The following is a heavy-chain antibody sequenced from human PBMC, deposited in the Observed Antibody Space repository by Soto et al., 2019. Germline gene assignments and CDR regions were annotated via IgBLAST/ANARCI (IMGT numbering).Heavy chain of an antibody. D-gene: IGHD3-3*01. CDR2: ISSSSSYI. Sequence: GGSLRLSCAASGFTFSSYSMNWVRQAPGKGLEWVSSISSSSSYIYYADSVKGRFTISRDNAKNSLYLQMNSLRAEDTAVYYCASDGVVTPYYYYGMDVWGQGTTVTVSS. V-gene: IGHV3-21*01. CDR3: ASDGVVTPYYYYGMDV. J-gene: IGHJ6*02. CDR1: GFTFSSYS.